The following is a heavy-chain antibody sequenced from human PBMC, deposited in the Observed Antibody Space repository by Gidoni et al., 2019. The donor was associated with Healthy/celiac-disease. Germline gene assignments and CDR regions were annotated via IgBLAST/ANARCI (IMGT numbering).Heavy chain of an antibody. CDR3: ARLGALGRFDY. J-gene: IGHJ4*02. CDR2: IWYDGSNK. V-gene: IGHV3-33*01. CDR1: GFTFSSDG. Sequence: QVQLVESGGGVVQPGRSLRLSCAASGFTFSSDGMHWVRQAPGKGLEWVAVIWYDGSNKYYADSVKGRFTISRDNSKNTLYLQMNSLRAEDTAVYYCARLGALGRFDYWGQGTLVTVSS. D-gene: IGHD3-16*01.